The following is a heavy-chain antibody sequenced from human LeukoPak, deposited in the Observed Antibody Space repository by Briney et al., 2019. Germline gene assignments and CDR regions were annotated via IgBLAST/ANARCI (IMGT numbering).Heavy chain of an antibody. CDR1: GGSISSYY. CDR3: ARDREGYSGYDYDFDF. D-gene: IGHD5-12*01. V-gene: IGHV4-59*12. Sequence: KTSETLSLTCTVSGGSISSYYWSWIRQPPGKGLEWIGSIYYSGTTYYNPSLKSRVTISVDTSKNQFSLKLSSVTAADTAVYYCARDREGYSGYDYDFDFWGQGALVTVSS. CDR2: IYYSGTT. J-gene: IGHJ4*02.